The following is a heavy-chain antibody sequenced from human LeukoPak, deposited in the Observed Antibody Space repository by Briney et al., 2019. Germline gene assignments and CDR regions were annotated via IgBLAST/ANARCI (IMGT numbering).Heavy chain of an antibody. CDR3: AKDRGGGSQLGDAYDV. CDR2: ISYSSETI. CDR1: GFTFSSYW. V-gene: IGHV3-9*01. Sequence: PGGSLRLSCAASGFTFSSYWMSWVRQAPGKGLEWVSGISYSSETIGYVDSVKGRFTISRDNVRKSLYLQMNSLRIEDTASYYCAKDRGGGSQLGDAYDVWGQGTMVSVSA. J-gene: IGHJ3*01. D-gene: IGHD3-10*01.